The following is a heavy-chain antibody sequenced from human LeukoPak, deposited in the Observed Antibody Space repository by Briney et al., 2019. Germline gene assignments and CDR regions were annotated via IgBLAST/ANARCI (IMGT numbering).Heavy chain of an antibody. Sequence: GGSLRLSCAAYGFTFSSYAMSWVRQAPGKGLEWVSAISGSGGSTYYADSVKGRFTISRDNSKNTLYLQMNSLRAEDTAVYYCARGCSSTSCYTGSYGMDVWGKGTTVTVSS. J-gene: IGHJ6*04. D-gene: IGHD2-2*01. V-gene: IGHV3-23*01. CDR1: GFTFSSYA. CDR2: ISGSGGST. CDR3: ARGCSSTSCYTGSYGMDV.